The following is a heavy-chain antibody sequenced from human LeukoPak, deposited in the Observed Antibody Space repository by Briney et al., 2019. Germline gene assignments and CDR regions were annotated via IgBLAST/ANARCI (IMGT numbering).Heavy chain of an antibody. D-gene: IGHD1-14*01. Sequence: PGGSLRLSCADSGFTVFTNDMTWVRHAPGEGREWVSDLYSDGNTKYADCVQGRFTISRDNSKNTLYLEMNSLSPDDAAVYYCARGVEPLAANTLAYWGQGTLVTVSS. V-gene: IGHV3-53*01. J-gene: IGHJ4*02. CDR2: LYSDGNT. CDR1: GFTVFTND. CDR3: ARGVEPLAANTLAY.